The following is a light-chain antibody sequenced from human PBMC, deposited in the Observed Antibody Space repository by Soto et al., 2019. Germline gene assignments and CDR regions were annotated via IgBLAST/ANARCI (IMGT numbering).Light chain of an antibody. Sequence: QSALTQPPSASGTPGQRVTISCSGSSSNIGSNTVNWYQQLPGTAPKLLIYSNNQRPSGVPDRFSGSKSGTSASLAISGLQSEDEADYYCGSWDSSLSAYLSGTGTKVTVL. CDR1: SSNIGSNT. CDR3: GSWDSSLSAYL. V-gene: IGLV1-44*01. J-gene: IGLJ1*01. CDR2: SNN.